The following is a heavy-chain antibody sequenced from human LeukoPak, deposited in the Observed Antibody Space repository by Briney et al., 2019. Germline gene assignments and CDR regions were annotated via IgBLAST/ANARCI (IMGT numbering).Heavy chain of an antibody. CDR3: ARVTSGAFDI. J-gene: IGHJ3*02. CDR2: IYDSGST. Sequence: SETLSLTCTVSGGSMSGYYWIWIRQPAGKGLEWVGRIYDSGSTNYNPSLKSRVTMSVDTSKNQFSLKLSSVTAADTAIYYCARVTSGAFDIWSQGTMVTVSS. V-gene: IGHV4-4*07. CDR1: GGSMSGYY.